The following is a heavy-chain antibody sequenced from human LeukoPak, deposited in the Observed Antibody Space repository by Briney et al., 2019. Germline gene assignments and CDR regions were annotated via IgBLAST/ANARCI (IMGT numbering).Heavy chain of an antibody. D-gene: IGHD3-22*01. J-gene: IGHJ3*02. V-gene: IGHV1-24*01. Sequence: ASVKVSCKVSGYTLSEISMHWVRQAPRKRLEWMGKFDREDNETIYAQKFQGRVIMTEDTSTDTAYMELSSLRSEDTAVYYCSTEYYDSSGYYYVRNVFDIWGQGTVVTVSS. CDR2: FDREDNET. CDR1: GYTLSEIS. CDR3: STEYYDSSGYYYVRNVFDI.